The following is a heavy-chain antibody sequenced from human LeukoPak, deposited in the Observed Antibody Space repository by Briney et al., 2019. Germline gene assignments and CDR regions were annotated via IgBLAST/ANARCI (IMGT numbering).Heavy chain of an antibody. CDR2: INHSGST. CDR1: GGSFSGYY. D-gene: IGHD3-22*01. J-gene: IGHJ4*02. CDR3: ARGKLYYYDSSGYPRTYYLDY. Sequence: PSETLSLTCAVYGGSFSGYYWSWIRQPPGKGLEWIGEINHSGSTNYNPSLKSRVTISVDTSKNQFSLKLSSVTAADTAVYYCARGKLYYYDSSGYPRTYYLDYWGQGTLVTVSS. V-gene: IGHV4-34*01.